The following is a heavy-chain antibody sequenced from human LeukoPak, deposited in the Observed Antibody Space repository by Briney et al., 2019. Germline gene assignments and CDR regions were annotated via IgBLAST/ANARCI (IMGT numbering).Heavy chain of an antibody. V-gene: IGHV1-2*02. CDR1: GYTFTGYY. CDR3: ARDLKRGYSSGRYSWGTGSSNDY. Sequence: ASVKVSCKASGYTFTGYYMHWVRQAPGQGLEWMGWINPNSGGTNHAQKFQGRVTMTRDTSISTAHMELRSLRSDDTAVYYCARDLKRGYSSGRYSWGTGSSNDYWGQGTLVTVSS. CDR2: INPNSGGT. J-gene: IGHJ4*02. D-gene: IGHD6-19*01.